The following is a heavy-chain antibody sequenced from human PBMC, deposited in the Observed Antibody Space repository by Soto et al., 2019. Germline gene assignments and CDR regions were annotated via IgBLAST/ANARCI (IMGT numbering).Heavy chain of an antibody. V-gene: IGHV1-46*01. CDR3: ARVLVIVVVPAAIFDYYYMDV. Sequence: ASVKVSCKASGYTFTKFHIHWVRQAPGQGLEWMGMIDPSGGVTRDAQRFQGRITMTSDTSTSSVYMELRGLTSEDTAVYYCARVLVIVVVPAAIFDYYYMDVWGKGTTVTVSS. CDR1: GYTFTKFH. D-gene: IGHD2-2*01. CDR2: IDPSGGVT. J-gene: IGHJ6*03.